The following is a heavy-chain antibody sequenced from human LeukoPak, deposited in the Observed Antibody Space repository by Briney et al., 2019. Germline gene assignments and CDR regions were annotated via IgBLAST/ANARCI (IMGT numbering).Heavy chain of an antibody. V-gene: IGHV3-9*01. CDR2: ISWNSGNI. J-gene: IGHJ6*03. CDR3: VKDLTYNYYYMDV. Sequence: GRSLRLSCVASGFTFDDYGMHWVRQGPGKGLEWVSGISWNSGNIGYADSVKGRFTISRDNAKNSLYLQMNSLRPEDTALYYCVKDLTYNYYYMDVWGKGTTVTLSS. CDR1: GFTFDDYG. D-gene: IGHD2-2*02.